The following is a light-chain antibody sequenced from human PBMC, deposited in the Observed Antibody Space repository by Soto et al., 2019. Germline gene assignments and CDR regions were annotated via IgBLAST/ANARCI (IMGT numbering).Light chain of an antibody. J-gene: IGKJ1*01. V-gene: IGKV1-5*03. CDR3: QHYNSYSEA. CDR1: QTISSW. CDR2: KAS. Sequence: IPITQSPSTLSGSVVDRVTITCRASQTISSWLAWYQQKPGKAPKLLIYKASTLKSGVPSRFSGSGSGTEFTLTISSLQTDDFATYYSQHYNSYSEAFGKGTKV.